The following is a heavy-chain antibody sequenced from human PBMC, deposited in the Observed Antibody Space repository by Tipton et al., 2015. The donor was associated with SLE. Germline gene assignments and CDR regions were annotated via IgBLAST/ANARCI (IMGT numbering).Heavy chain of an antibody. CDR1: GFTFSSYA. Sequence: LRLSCATSGFTFSSYAPSWVRRAPGKGLEWIGYISNSETTSYNPSLKSRVTKPLDTSKNQFPLKLRSVTAADTAVYYCAGAWQGYCSGGTCYVLDYWGQGTLVTVSS. J-gene: IGHJ4*02. V-gene: IGHV4-59*01. CDR2: ISNSETT. CDR3: AGAWQGYCSGGTCYVLDY. D-gene: IGHD2-15*01.